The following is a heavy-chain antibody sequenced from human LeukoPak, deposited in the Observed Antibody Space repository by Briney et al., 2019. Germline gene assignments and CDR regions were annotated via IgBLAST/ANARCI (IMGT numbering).Heavy chain of an antibody. CDR3: GRAPYSSSWYVDY. D-gene: IGHD6-13*01. Sequence: PSETLSLTCAVYGGSFSGYYWSWIRQPPGKGLEWIGETNHSGSTNYNPSLKSRVTISVDTSKNQFSLKLSSVTAADTAVYYCGRAPYSSSWYVDYWGQGTLVTVSS. J-gene: IGHJ4*02. CDR2: TNHSGST. CDR1: GGSFSGYY. V-gene: IGHV4-34*01.